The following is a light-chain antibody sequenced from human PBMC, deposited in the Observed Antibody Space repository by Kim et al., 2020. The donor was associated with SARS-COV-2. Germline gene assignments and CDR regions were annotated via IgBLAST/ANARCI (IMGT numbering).Light chain of an antibody. J-gene: IGLJ1*01. Sequence: ALGQTVGITCQGDSLRSYFATWYQQKPGQAPVVLIYGKNNRPSGIPDRFSGSSSGNTASLTITGAQAEDEADYYCNSRDSSGNHYVFGTGTKVTVL. CDR1: SLRSYF. CDR3: NSRDSSGNHYV. V-gene: IGLV3-19*01. CDR2: GKN.